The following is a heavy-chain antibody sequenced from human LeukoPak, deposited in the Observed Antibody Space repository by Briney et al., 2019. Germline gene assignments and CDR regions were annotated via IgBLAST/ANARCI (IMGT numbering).Heavy chain of an antibody. J-gene: IGHJ4*02. CDR1: GASISSGDYY. Sequence: SETLSLTCTVSGASISSGDYYWGWIRQPPGKGLEWIGYIYYSGSTYYNPSLRSRVTISVDTSKNQFSLKLSSVTAADTAVYYCARGGWELGPYYFDYWGQGTLVTVSS. D-gene: IGHD1-26*01. CDR3: ARGGWELGPYYFDY. V-gene: IGHV4-30-4*01. CDR2: IYYSGST.